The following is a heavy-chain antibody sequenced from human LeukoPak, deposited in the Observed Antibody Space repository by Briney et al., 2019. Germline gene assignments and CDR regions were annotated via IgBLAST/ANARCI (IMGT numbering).Heavy chain of an antibody. V-gene: IGHV1-18*04. CDR2: ISAYNGNT. D-gene: IGHD3-3*01. CDR1: GYTFTGYY. J-gene: IGHJ4*02. CDR3: ARVSGIRFWSGYYNTPFDY. Sequence: GASVKVSCKASGYTFTGYYMHWVRQAPGQGLEWMGWISAYNGNTNNAQKLQGRVTMTTDTSTSTAYMELRSLRSDDTAVYYCARVSGIRFWSGYYNTPFDYWGQGTLVTVSS.